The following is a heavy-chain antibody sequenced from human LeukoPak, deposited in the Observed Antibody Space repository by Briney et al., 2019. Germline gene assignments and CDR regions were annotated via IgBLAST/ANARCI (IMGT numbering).Heavy chain of an antibody. Sequence: SETLSLTCAVHGGSFSGYYWSWIRQPPGKGLEWIGEINHSGSTNSNPSLKSRVTISLDTSRNQFSLKLNSVTAADTAVYYCAKSNGYGLVDIWGQGTMVTVCS. J-gene: IGHJ3*02. D-gene: IGHD3-10*01. CDR2: INHSGST. CDR1: GGSFSGYY. V-gene: IGHV4-34*01. CDR3: AKSNGYGLVDI.